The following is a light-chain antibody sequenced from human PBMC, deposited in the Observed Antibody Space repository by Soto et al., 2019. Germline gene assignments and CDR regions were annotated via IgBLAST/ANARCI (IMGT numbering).Light chain of an antibody. CDR3: SSYTSSSTWV. CDR1: SSDVGGYNY. V-gene: IGLV2-14*01. CDR2: EVS. J-gene: IGLJ3*02. Sequence: QPASVSGSPGQSITISCTGASSDVGGYNYVSWYQQHPGKAPKLMIYEVSNRPSGVSNRFSGSKSGNTASLTISGLQAEDEADYYCSSYTSSSTWVFGGGTQLTVL.